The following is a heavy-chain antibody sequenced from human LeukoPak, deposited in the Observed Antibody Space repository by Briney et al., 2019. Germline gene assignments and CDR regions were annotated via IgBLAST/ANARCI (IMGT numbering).Heavy chain of an antibody. Sequence: SQTLSLTCAISGDSVSSNSAAWNWIRQSPSRGLEWLGRTYYRSKWYNDYAVSVKSRITINPDTSKNQFFLQLNSVTPEDTAVYYCARAPSYYYDSSGYPVFDYWGQGTLVTVSS. J-gene: IGHJ4*02. CDR1: GDSVSSNSAA. V-gene: IGHV6-1*01. CDR3: ARAPSYYYDSSGYPVFDY. D-gene: IGHD3-22*01. CDR2: TYYRSKWYN.